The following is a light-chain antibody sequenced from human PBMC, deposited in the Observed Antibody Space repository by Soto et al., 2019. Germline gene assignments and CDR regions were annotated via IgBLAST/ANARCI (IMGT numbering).Light chain of an antibody. Sequence: QSVLTQPASVSGSPGQSITISCTGTSSDVGAYDYVCWYQQHPGKAPKLMIYEVNIRPSGVSHRFSGSKSGNTASLTISGRQSEDEADYYCNSFTATGTWVFGGGTKVTVL. V-gene: IGLV2-14*01. CDR2: EVN. CDR1: SSDVGAYDY. J-gene: IGLJ3*02. CDR3: NSFTATGTWV.